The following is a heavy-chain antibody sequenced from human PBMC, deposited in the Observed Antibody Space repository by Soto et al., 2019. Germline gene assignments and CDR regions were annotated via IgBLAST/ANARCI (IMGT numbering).Heavy chain of an antibody. V-gene: IGHV4-39*01. CDR3: ARPVGVEQQLVHDAFDI. D-gene: IGHD6-13*01. CDR1: GGPISTSSYY. J-gene: IGHJ3*02. Sequence: SETLSLTCTVSGGPISTSSYYWGWIRQPPGKGLEWIGSISYRGTTYFNPSLGSRVTISIDTSKNQFSLKLTSVTATDTAIYYCARPVGVEQQLVHDAFDIWGQGTMVTVSS. CDR2: ISYRGTT.